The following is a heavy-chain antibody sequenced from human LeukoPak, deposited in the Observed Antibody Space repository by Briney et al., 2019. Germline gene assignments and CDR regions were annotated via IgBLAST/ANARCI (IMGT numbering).Heavy chain of an antibody. V-gene: IGHV4-34*01. CDR3: ARARGAVAIDY. Sequence: SETLSLTCAVYGGSFSGHYWSWIRQSPWKGLEWIGEINDSGNTNYNPSLKSRVTLSVDTSKNQFSLKLTSVTAADTAVYYCARARGAVAIDYWGQGTLVTVSS. CDR2: INDSGNT. CDR1: GGSFSGHY. J-gene: IGHJ4*02. D-gene: IGHD6-19*01.